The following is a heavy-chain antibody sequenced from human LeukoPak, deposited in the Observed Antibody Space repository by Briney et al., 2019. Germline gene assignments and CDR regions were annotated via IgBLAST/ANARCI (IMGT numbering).Heavy chain of an antibody. CDR2: IIPIFGTA. CDR3: ARSGYSYAPERNYYYYYYMDV. J-gene: IGHJ6*03. Sequence: ASVKVSCKASGYTFTGYYMHWVRQAPGQGLEWMGGIIPIFGTANYAQKFQGRVTITTDESTSTAYMELSSLRSEDTAVYYCARSGYSYAPERNYYYYYYMDVWGKGTTVTVSS. D-gene: IGHD5-18*01. CDR1: GYTFTGYY. V-gene: IGHV1-69*05.